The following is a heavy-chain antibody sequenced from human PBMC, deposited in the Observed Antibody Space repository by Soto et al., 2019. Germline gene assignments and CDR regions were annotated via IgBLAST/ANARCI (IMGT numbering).Heavy chain of an antibody. CDR3: ARHQTSPYYDII. CDR1: GYSFTSYW. CDR2: IDPSDSYT. Sequence: GESLKISCKGSGYSFTSYWISWVRQTPGKGLEWMGRIDPSDSYTNYSPSFQGHVTISADKSISTAYLQWSSLKASDTAMYYCARHQTSPYYDIIWGQGTLVTVSS. V-gene: IGHV5-10-1*01. D-gene: IGHD3-9*01. J-gene: IGHJ4*02.